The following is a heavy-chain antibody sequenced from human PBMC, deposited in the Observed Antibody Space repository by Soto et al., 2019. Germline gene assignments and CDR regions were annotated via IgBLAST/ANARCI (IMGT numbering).Heavy chain of an antibody. CDR3: ARDLHDYVPFRFNP. V-gene: IGHV3-21*01. J-gene: IGHJ5*02. Sequence: GYMRLSSAASEFTFSNYSMTWVHTAHGKGVEWVSFLSRSSSHINYADSVKGRFTISRDNAKNSLYLQMNSLRAEDTSVYYCARDLHDYVPFRFNPWGQGTLVTVSS. D-gene: IGHD3-16*01. CDR1: EFTFSNYS. CDR2: LSRSSSHI.